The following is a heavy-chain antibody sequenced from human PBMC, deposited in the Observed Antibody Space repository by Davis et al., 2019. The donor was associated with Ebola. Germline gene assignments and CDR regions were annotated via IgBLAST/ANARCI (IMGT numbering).Heavy chain of an antibody. Sequence: ETLSLTCAVYGETFSGYYWTWIRQAPGKGLEWIGEINVSGYTNYNPSLKSRVTISVDKSKNQFSLKLSSVTAADTAVYYCARGGRGAFDIWGQGTMVTVSS. CDR2: INVSGYT. CDR1: GETFSGYY. J-gene: IGHJ3*02. CDR3: ARGGRGAFDI. V-gene: IGHV4-34*01.